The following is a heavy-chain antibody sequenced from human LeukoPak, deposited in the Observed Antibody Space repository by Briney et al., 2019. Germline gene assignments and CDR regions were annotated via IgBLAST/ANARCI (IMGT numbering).Heavy chain of an antibody. V-gene: IGHV3-23*01. CDR3: AKGQGYNYGDSIDY. D-gene: IGHD5-18*01. J-gene: IGHJ4*02. Sequence: GGSLRLSCAASGFTFNNYAMTWARQAPGKGLEWVSLINGGAGSSYYADSVKGRFTVSRDNSKNTLYLQMNSLGDDDTAIYYCAKGQGYNYGDSIDYWGQGTLVTVSS. CDR1: GFTFNNYA. CDR2: INGGAGSS.